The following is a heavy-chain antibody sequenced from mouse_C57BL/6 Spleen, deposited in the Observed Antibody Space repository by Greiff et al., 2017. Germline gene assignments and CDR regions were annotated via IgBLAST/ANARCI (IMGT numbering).Heavy chain of an antibody. Sequence: EVQLVESGGGLVKPGGSLKLSCAASGFTFSSYAMSWVRQTPEKRLEWVATISDGGSYTYYPDKVKGRFTISRDNAKNNLYLQMSHLKSEDTAMYYCARDPYYGKRYYAMDYWGQGTSVTVSS. CDR2: ISDGGSYT. V-gene: IGHV5-4*01. D-gene: IGHD2-1*01. CDR3: ARDPYYGKRYYAMDY. J-gene: IGHJ4*01. CDR1: GFTFSSYA.